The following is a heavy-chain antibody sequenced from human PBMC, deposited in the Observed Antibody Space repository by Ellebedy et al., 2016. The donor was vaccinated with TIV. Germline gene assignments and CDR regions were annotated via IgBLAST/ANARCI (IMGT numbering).Heavy chain of an antibody. CDR1: GFSFSSYA. V-gene: IGHV3-23*01. J-gene: IGHJ3*02. Sequence: GESLKISCAASGFSFSSYAMSWVRQAPGKGLEWVSAISNSGGDTYYADSVQGRFTISRDNSKNTLYLQMSSLRSEDTAVYYCARGCSSSDLPCRAFDIWGQGTMVTVSS. D-gene: IGHD6-6*01. CDR3: ARGCSSSDLPCRAFDI. CDR2: ISNSGGDT.